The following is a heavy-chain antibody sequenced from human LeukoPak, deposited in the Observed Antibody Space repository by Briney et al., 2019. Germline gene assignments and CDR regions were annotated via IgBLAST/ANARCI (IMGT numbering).Heavy chain of an antibody. CDR1: GYTLTELS. CDR2: FDPEDGET. Sequence: ASVKVSCKVSGYTLTELSMHWVRQAPGKGLEWMGCFDPEDGETIYAQKFQGRVTMTTDTSTSTAYMELRSLRSDDTAVYYCASTENGELKPTGRLDYWGQGTLVTVSS. CDR3: ASTENGELKPTGRLDY. D-gene: IGHD3-10*01. V-gene: IGHV1-24*01. J-gene: IGHJ4*02.